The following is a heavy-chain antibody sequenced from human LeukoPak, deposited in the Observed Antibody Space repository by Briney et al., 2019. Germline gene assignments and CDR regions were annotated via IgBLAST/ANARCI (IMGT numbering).Heavy chain of an antibody. D-gene: IGHD1-1*01. CDR1: GFTFSSYS. CDR2: ISSSSSYI. J-gene: IGHJ4*02. V-gene: IGHV3-21*04. CDR3: AKDERRGGPDDY. Sequence: GGSLRLSCAASGFTFSSYSMNWVRQAPGKGLEWVSSISSSSSYIYYAESVKGRFTISRDNSKNTLFLQMNSLRAEDTAVYYCAKDERRGGPDDYWGQGTLVTVSS.